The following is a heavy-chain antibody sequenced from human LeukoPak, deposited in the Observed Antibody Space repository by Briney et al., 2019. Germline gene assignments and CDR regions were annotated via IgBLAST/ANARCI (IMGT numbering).Heavy chain of an antibody. V-gene: IGHV4-34*01. CDR1: GGSFSGYY. CDR3: ARNGRRYYSTFDI. CDR2: INHSGST. D-gene: IGHD3-10*01. J-gene: IGHJ3*02. Sequence: SETLSLTCAVYGGSFSGYYWSWIRQPPGKGLEWIGEINHSGSTNYNPSLKSRVTISVDTSKNQFSLKLSSVTAADTAVYYCARNGRRYYSTFDIWGQGTMVTVSS.